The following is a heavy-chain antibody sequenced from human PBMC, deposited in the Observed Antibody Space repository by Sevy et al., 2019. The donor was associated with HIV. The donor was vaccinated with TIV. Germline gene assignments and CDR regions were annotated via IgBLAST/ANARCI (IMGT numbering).Heavy chain of an antibody. CDR2: IHYSGST. CDR3: AGETGPGTIH. CDR1: GSSINSGGYY. J-gene: IGHJ4*02. D-gene: IGHD6-13*01. Sequence: SETLSLTCTVSGSSINSGGYYWNWLRHHPGKGLEWIGYIHYSGSTYYNTSLKRRITISLDTSKNLFSLKVTSVTAADTAVYYCAGETGPGTIHWGQGALVTVSS. V-gene: IGHV4-31*03.